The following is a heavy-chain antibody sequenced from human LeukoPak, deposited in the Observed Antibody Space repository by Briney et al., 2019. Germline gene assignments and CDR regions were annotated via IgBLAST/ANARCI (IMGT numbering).Heavy chain of an antibody. CDR1: GFTFSSHG. D-gene: IGHD1-26*01. CDR3: VAEVGATGYYYYMDV. Sequence: GGSLRLSCVASGFTFSSHGMNWVRQAPGKGLEWVSSISSSSSYIYYADSVKGRFTVSRDNAKNSLFLQMNSLRAEDTAVYAKVAEVGATGYYYYMDVWGKGTTVTISS. V-gene: IGHV3-21*01. CDR2: ISSSSSYI. J-gene: IGHJ6*03.